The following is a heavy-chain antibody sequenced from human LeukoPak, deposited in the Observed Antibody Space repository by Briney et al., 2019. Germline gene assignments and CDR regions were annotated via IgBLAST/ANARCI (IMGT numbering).Heavy chain of an antibody. V-gene: IGHV3-30*18. CDR1: GFIFNNYG. J-gene: IGHJ4*02. D-gene: IGHD2-21*02. Sequence: GGSLRLSCAASGFIFNNYGMHWVRQAPCKGLEWVAVISYDGSNKNYADSVKGRFTISRDSSKNTVYLQMNSLRVEDTAMYYCAKDWAPYCGGDCYFNYWGQGTLVTVSS. CDR3: AKDWAPYCGGDCYFNY. CDR2: ISYDGSNK.